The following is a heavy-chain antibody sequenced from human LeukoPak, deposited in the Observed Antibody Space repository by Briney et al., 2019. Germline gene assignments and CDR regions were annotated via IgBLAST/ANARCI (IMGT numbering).Heavy chain of an antibody. CDR2: ISSSGST. D-gene: IGHD3-22*01. Sequence: SETLSLTCTVSGDSISSGDYYWSWIRQPAGKGLERIGRISSSGSTNYNPSLKSRVTISVDTSKNQFSLKLSSVTAADTAVYFCARGPYSYDSSGAFDIWGQGTMVTVSS. J-gene: IGHJ3*02. V-gene: IGHV4-61*02. CDR1: GDSISSGDYY. CDR3: ARGPYSYDSSGAFDI.